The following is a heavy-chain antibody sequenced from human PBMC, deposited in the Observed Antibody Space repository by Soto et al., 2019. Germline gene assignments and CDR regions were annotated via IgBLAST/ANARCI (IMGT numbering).Heavy chain of an antibody. CDR2: ISSSSSYI. J-gene: IGHJ4*02. D-gene: IGHD6-19*01. V-gene: IGHV3-21*01. CDR1: GFTFSSYS. Sequence: PCGSLRLSCAASGFTFSSYSMNWVRQAPGKGLEWVSSISSSSSYIYYADSVKGRFTISRDNAKNSLYLQMNSLRAEDTAVYYCARDRSSSGWFGPHDYWGQGTLVTVSS. CDR3: ARDRSSSGWFGPHDY.